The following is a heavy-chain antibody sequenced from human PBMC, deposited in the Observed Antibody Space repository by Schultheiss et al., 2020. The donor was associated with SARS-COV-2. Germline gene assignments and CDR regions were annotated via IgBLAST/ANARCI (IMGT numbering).Heavy chain of an antibody. Sequence: GESLKISCHGSGYSFALYWIGWVRQMPGKGLEWMGIIYADDSDTRYSPSFQGQVTMSVDKSINTAYLQWNSLKASDTAMYYCARLGAAMGLGWFDPWGQGTLVTVSS. V-gene: IGHV5-51*01. J-gene: IGHJ5*02. D-gene: IGHD5-18*01. CDR3: ARLGAAMGLGWFDP. CDR1: GYSFALYW. CDR2: IYADDSDT.